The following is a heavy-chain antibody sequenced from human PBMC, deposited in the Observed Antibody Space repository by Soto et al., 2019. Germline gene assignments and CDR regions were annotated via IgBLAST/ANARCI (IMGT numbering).Heavy chain of an antibody. CDR1: GDTVSTDAAA. V-gene: IGHV6-1*01. D-gene: IGHD6-13*01. J-gene: IGHJ5*02. CDR2: TFYRSGWHF. Sequence: QLQQSGPGLVKPSQTLSVSCVISGDTVSTDAAAWSWIRQSPSRGLERLGRTFYRSGWHFDYAVSVKGRIPFHEDTSENQLSLQLDSVTPDDTAVYFCGREALEPRRGIWYWSWSDPWGQGTLVSVSS. CDR3: GREALEPRRGIWYWSWSDP.